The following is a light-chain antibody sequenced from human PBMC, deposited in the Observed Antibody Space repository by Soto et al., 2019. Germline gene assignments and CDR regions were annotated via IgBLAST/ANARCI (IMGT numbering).Light chain of an antibody. V-gene: IGKV1-39*01. Sequence: DIQMTQSPSSLSASVGDRVTITCRASQSISSYLSWYQQKPGKAPKLLIYDTSNLRSGVPSRFSGSGSGTDFTLTISSLQSEDFATYYCQQNSITPLTFGGGTKVE. J-gene: IGKJ4*01. CDR2: DTS. CDR1: QSISSY. CDR3: QQNSITPLT.